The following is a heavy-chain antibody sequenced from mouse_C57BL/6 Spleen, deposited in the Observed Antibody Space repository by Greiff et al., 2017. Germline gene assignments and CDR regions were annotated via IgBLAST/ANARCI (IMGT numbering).Heavy chain of an antibody. CDR2: IYPGSGST. Sequence: VKLQQPGAELVKPGASVKMSCKASGYTFTSYWITWVKQRPGQGLEWIGDIYPGSGSTNYNEKFKSKATLTVDTSSSTAYMQLSSLTSEDSAVYYCARGSSYSLAMDYWGQGTSVTVSS. CDR1: GYTFTSYW. J-gene: IGHJ4*01. CDR3: ARGSSYSLAMDY. D-gene: IGHD1-1*01. V-gene: IGHV1-55*01.